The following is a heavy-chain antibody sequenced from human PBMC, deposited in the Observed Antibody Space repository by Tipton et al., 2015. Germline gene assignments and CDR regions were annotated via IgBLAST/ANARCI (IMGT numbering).Heavy chain of an antibody. V-gene: IGHV5-51*01. CDR2: IYPGDSDT. CDR3: ARRLPYFEWSKVYYFDY. J-gene: IGHJ4*02. Sequence: VQLVQSGAEVKKPGESLKISCKSSGYSFSTYWIAWVRQMPGKGLEWMGTIYPGDSDTRYSPSFQGQVTISADKSITTAYLQWSSLKASDTAMYYCARRLPYFEWSKVYYFDYWGQGSPVTVSP. D-gene: IGHD3-9*01. CDR1: GYSFSTYW.